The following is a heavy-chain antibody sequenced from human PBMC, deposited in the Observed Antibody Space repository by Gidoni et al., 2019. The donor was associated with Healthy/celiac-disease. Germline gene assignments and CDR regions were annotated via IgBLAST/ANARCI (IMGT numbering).Heavy chain of an antibody. CDR1: GGSFSGYY. D-gene: IGHD3-22*01. CDR3: ARVRAYYDSSGYYHY. CDR2: INHSGST. V-gene: IGHV4-34*01. Sequence: QVQLQQWGAGLLKPSETLSLTCAVYGGSFSGYYWSWIRQPPGKGLEWIGEINHSGSTNYNPSLKSRVTISVDTSKNQFSLKLRSVTAADTAVYYCARVRAYYDSSGYYHYWGQGTLVTVSS. J-gene: IGHJ4*02.